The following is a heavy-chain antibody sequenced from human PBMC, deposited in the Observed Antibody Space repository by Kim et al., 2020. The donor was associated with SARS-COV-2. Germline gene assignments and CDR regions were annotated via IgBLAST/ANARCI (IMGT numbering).Heavy chain of an antibody. J-gene: IGHJ4*02. CDR2: ISGSGGST. V-gene: IGHV3-23*01. D-gene: IGHD3-16*01. Sequence: GGSLRLSCAASGFTFSSYAMSWVRQAPGKGLEWVSAISGSGGSTYYADSVKGRFTISRDNSKNTLYLQMNSLRAEDTAVYYCAKSGEDGYPPEYYFDYWGQGTLVTVSS. CDR3: AKSGEDGYPPEYYFDY. CDR1: GFTFSSYA.